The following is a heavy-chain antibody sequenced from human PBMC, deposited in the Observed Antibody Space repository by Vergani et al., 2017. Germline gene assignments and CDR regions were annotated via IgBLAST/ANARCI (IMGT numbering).Heavy chain of an antibody. J-gene: IGHJ4*02. Sequence: EVQLVESGGGLVKPGGSLRLSCAASGFTFSSYSMNWARQAPGKGLEWVSSISSSSSYIYYADSVKGRFTISRDNAKNSLYLQMNRLRAEDTALYYCAKVGLYDSSGYYAPHFYYWGEGTLVTVSS. V-gene: IGHV3-21*04. CDR3: AKVGLYDSSGYYAPHFYY. D-gene: IGHD3-22*01. CDR1: GFTFSSYS. CDR2: ISSSSSYI.